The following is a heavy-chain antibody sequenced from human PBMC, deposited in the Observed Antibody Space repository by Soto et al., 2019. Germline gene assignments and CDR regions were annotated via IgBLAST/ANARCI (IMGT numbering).Heavy chain of an antibody. V-gene: IGHV3-48*02. J-gene: IGHJ6*02. D-gene: IGHD3-3*01. CDR2: IDSESDTI. CDR1: GFTFSTYS. Sequence: GGSLRLSCAASGFTFSTYSMNWVRQAPGKGLEWISYIDSESDTIFYADSVKGRFTISRDNAKNSLYLQMNSLRDEDTAIYYCARLYYDYVWGQGTKVTVYS. CDR3: ARLYYDYV.